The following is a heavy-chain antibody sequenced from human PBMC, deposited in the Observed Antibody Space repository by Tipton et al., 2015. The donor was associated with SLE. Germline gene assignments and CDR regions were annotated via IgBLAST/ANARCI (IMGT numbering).Heavy chain of an antibody. Sequence: QSGPEVKKPGASVKVSCKASGYTFTSYAMHWVRQAPGQRLEWMGWINAGNGNTKYSQRFQGRFTITRDTPASTAYMELSSLRSEDMAVYYCARAPYSYGLDSVGQGTLVTVSS. V-gene: IGHV1-3*03. CDR3: ARAPYSYGLDS. CDR2: INAGNGNT. CDR1: GYTFTSYA. D-gene: IGHD5-18*01. J-gene: IGHJ4*02.